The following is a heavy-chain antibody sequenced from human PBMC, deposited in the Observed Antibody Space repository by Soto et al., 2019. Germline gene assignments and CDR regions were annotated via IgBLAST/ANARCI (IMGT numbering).Heavy chain of an antibody. J-gene: IGHJ4*02. D-gene: IGHD3-3*01. CDR3: ARGPNYDFWSGYFRG. CDR1: GGSISSYY. CDR2: VYYTGTS. Sequence: SETLSLTCSVSGGSISSYYWSWIRQPPGKGLEWIGYVYYTGTSNYSPSLKSRVTMSVDTSRNLFSLKLSSVTPADTAVYYCARGPNYDFWSGYFRGWGQGAMVTVYS. V-gene: IGHV4-59*01.